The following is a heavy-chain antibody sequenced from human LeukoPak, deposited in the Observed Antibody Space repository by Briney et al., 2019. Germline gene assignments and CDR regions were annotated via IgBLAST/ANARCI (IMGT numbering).Heavy chain of an antibody. Sequence: GGSLRLSCAASGFTFSSYEINWVRQAPGKGLEWISYISGSGSTKYYADSVNGRLTISRDNAKNSYLQMNSLRAEDTAVYYCARVASGSYYVLDYWGQGTLVTVSS. J-gene: IGHJ4*02. CDR3: ARVASGSYYVLDY. CDR2: ISGSGSTK. V-gene: IGHV3-48*03. D-gene: IGHD1-26*01. CDR1: GFTFSSYE.